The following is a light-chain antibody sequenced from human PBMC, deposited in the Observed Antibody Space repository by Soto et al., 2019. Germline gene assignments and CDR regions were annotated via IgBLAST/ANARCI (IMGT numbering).Light chain of an antibody. CDR3: NSYAGSNNFD. V-gene: IGLV2-14*01. CDR1: SSDVGGYNY. Sequence: QSVLTQPASVSGSPGQSITISCTGTSSDVGGYNYVSWYQQHPGKAHKLMIYDVNNRPSGVSNRFSGSKSGNTASLTISGLQAEDEADYYCNSYAGSNNFDFGTGTKVTV. CDR2: DVN. J-gene: IGLJ1*01.